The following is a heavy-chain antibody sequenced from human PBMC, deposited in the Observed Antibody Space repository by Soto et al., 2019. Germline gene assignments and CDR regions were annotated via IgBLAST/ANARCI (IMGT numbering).Heavy chain of an antibody. CDR2: IYWDNDK. CDR1: GFSLTTSGVG. D-gene: IGHD5-18*01. Sequence: SGPTLVNPTQTLALTCTFSGFSLTTSGVGVGWIRKTPGKALEWLAVIYWDNDKRYSPSLKSRLTIIKDTSRNQVVLIMADMDPADTATYFCAHRGYMYGNWDHGYFDYWGQGTLVTVSS. CDR3: AHRGYMYGNWDHGYFDY. J-gene: IGHJ4*02. V-gene: IGHV2-5*02.